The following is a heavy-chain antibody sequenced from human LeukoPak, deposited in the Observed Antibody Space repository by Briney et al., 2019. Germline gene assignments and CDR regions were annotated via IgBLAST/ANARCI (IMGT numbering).Heavy chain of an antibody. D-gene: IGHD3-22*01. CDR2: ISYDGSNK. CDR1: GFTFSSYA. J-gene: IGHJ4*02. CDR3: ARGFPHYYDSRGIKFDY. V-gene: IGHV3-30*04. Sequence: GGSLRLSCAASGFTFSSYAMHWVRQAPGKGLEWVALISYDGSNKYYADSVKARFIISRDNSKNTVYLQMNSLRAEDTAVYYCARGFPHYYDSRGIKFDYWGQGTLVTVSS.